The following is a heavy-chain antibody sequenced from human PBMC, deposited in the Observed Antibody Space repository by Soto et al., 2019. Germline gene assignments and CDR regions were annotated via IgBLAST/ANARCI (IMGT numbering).Heavy chain of an antibody. CDR2: INHSGST. CDR1: GGSFSGYY. CDR3: ARGLSGYDSELHH. D-gene: IGHD5-12*01. V-gene: IGHV4-34*01. J-gene: IGHJ5*02. Sequence: SDTLCLTCAVYGGSFSGYYWSWIRQPPGKGLEWIGEINHSGSTNYNPSLKSRVTISVDTSKNQFSLKLTSVTAADSAVYFGARGLSGYDSELHHWGKGTLVTVS.